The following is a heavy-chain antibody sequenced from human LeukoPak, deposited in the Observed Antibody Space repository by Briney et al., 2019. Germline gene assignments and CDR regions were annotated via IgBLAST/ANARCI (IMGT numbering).Heavy chain of an antibody. Sequence: PGGSLRLSCAASGFTFSTYSMNWVRQAPGKGLEWVANIKQDGSEKYYVDSVKGRFTISRDNAKNSLYLQMNSLRAEDTAVYYCARGEDSSSVWGQGTLVTVSS. CDR2: IKQDGSEK. CDR3: ARGEDSSSV. D-gene: IGHD6-6*01. J-gene: IGHJ4*02. V-gene: IGHV3-7*01. CDR1: GFTFSTYS.